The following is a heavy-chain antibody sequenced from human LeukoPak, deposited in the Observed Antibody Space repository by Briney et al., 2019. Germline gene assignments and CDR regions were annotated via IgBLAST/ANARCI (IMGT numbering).Heavy chain of an antibody. Sequence: GGSLRLSCAASGFTFSSYWMSWVRQAPGKGLEWVANIKQDGSEKYYVDSVKGRFTISRDHSKSTLYLQMDSLRAEDTAVYYCARGGTMIVVVKAYYMGVWGKGTTVTVSS. J-gene: IGHJ6*03. CDR2: IKQDGSEK. CDR3: ARGGTMIVVVKAYYMGV. CDR1: GFTFSSYW. V-gene: IGHV3-7*03. D-gene: IGHD3-22*01.